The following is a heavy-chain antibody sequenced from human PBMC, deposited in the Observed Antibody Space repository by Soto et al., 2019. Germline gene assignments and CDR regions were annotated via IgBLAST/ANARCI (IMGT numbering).Heavy chain of an antibody. D-gene: IGHD6-19*01. CDR1: GFTFSSYA. CDR2: ISGSGGST. Sequence: EVQLLESGGGLVQPGGSLRLSGAASGFTFSSYAMSWVRQAPGRGLEWVSAISGSGGSTYYADSVKGRFTISRDNSKNTLYLQMNSLRAEDTAVYYCAKDDLKRSTKGEQWDWGQGTLVTVSS. V-gene: IGHV3-23*01. J-gene: IGHJ4*02. CDR3: AKDDLKRSTKGEQWD.